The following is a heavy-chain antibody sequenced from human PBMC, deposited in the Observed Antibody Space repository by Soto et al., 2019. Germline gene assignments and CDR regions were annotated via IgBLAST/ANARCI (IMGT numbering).Heavy chain of an antibody. CDR3: AREGRGKKAGYNGLVSLGY. J-gene: IGHJ4*02. Sequence: QVQLVQSGAEVKTPGSSLKVSCKVSGSRFSNYVISWVRQAPGHGLEWLGRIIPIFNSTKYAQNFQGRVTIPADKSTSTASRELSSLRSHDTAVYYCAREGRGKKAGYNGLVSLGYWGQGTLVTVSS. V-gene: IGHV1-69*06. CDR1: GSRFSNYV. CDR2: IIPIFNST. D-gene: IGHD2-2*02.